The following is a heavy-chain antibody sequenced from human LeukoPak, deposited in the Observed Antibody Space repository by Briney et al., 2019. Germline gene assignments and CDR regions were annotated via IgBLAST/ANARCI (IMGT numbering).Heavy chain of an antibody. J-gene: IGHJ4*02. Sequence: GGSLRLSCAASGFTFSSYSMNWVRQAPGKGLEWISYISPSSGTIYYADSVRGRFTISRDNAQNSLYLQMSGLRAEDTAVYYCARDPKPDNWGQGTLVTVSS. D-gene: IGHD1-14*01. CDR1: GFTFSSYS. CDR3: ARDPKPDN. V-gene: IGHV3-48*04. CDR2: ISPSSGTI.